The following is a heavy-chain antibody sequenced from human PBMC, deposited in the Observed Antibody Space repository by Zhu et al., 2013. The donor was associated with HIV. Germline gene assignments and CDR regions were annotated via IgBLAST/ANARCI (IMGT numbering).Heavy chain of an antibody. CDR3: ARDQLPSVKAFDI. CDR1: GGSFSDYS. J-gene: IGHJ3*02. Sequence: QVQLVQSGAEVKKSGSSIKVSCKGSGGSFSDYSINWVRQAPGQGLEWMGGISPMSGATTYAQRFQGRLTISADEYMSTAYMELSSLRSEDTAMYFCARDQLPSVKAFDIWGQGTMVTVSS. D-gene: IGHD4-17*01. CDR2: ISPMSGAT. V-gene: IGHV1-69*01.